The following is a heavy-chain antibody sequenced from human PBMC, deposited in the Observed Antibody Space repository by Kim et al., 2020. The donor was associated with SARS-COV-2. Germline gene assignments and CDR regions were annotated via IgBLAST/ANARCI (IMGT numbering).Heavy chain of an antibody. J-gene: IGHJ4*02. CDR3: VRDRPQWD. D-gene: IGHD6-6*01. V-gene: IGHV3-74*01. Sequence: GGSLRLSCAASGFAFNTYWIHWVRQVPGKGLVWVSRIFSDGTTSYADSGKGRFTISRDNAKNMVYLQMNSLRPEDTAVYHCVRDRPQWDWGQGTLVTVSS. CDR1: GFAFNTYW. CDR2: IFSDGTT.